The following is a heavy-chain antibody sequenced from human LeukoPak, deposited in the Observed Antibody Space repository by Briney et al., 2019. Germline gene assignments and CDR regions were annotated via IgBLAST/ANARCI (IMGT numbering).Heavy chain of an antibody. CDR3: ARGYHYYYSMDV. V-gene: IGHV1-8*03. Sequence: ASVKVSCKTSGYTFISYDINWVRQAPGQGLEWMGWINPNSGNTGYAQKFQGRLTITRDTSINTAYMELSSLTSEDTAVYFCARGYHYYYSMDVWGKGTTVTVSS. CDR1: GYTFISYD. CDR2: INPNSGNT. J-gene: IGHJ6*03.